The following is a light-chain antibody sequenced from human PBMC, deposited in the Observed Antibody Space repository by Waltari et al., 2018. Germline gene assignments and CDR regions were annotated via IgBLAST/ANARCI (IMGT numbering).Light chain of an antibody. V-gene: IGKV3-20*01. Sequence: EIMLTQSPGTLSLSPGERATLSCRASQSISKYLAWYQQKPGQAPRLLIYGASSRATGIPDRFSGSGSGTDFSLTISSLQPDDFATYYCQQYDNYWTFGQGTKVEIK. CDR3: QQYDNYWT. J-gene: IGKJ1*01. CDR2: GAS. CDR1: QSISKY.